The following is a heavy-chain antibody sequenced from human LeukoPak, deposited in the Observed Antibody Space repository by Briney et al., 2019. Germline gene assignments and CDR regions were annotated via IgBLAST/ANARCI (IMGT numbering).Heavy chain of an antibody. CDR3: ASGYGSGTRTKKKNWFDP. D-gene: IGHD3-10*01. J-gene: IGHJ5*02. CDR2: ISKSISDI. CDR1: GFTFSSLR. V-gene: IGHV3-48*01. Sequence: GGSLRLSCSASGFTFSSLRMKWVPPAPGKGLEGCSDISKSISDIHYEDSVTGRFTISRDNAKNSMYLQMNGLRAEDTAVNYGASGYGSGTRTKKKNWFDPWGQGTLVTVSS.